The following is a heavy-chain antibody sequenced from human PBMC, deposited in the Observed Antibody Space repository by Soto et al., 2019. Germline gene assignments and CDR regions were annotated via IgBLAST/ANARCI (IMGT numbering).Heavy chain of an antibody. V-gene: IGHV4-34*01. CDR2: INHSGNT. D-gene: IGHD3-22*01. CDR3: ARGDYLNRSGYYYFQH. J-gene: IGHJ1*01. Sequence: PSETLSLTYAVYGASLSDNYCNWLRQPPGKGLEWIGEINHSGNTAYNPSLSSRLTISLDTSKNHFSLKLHAATAADTAVYYCARGDYLNRSGYYYFQHWGQGTPVTVSS. CDR1: GASLSDNY.